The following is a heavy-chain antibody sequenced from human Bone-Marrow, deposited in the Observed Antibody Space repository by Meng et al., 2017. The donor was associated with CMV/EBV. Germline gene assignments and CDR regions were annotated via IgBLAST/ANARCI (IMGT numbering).Heavy chain of an antibody. V-gene: IGHV1-18*01. J-gene: IGHJ4*02. Sequence: ASVKVSCKASGYTFTSYGISWVRQAPGQGLEWMGWISAYNGNTNYAQKLQGRVTMTIDTSTSTAYMELRSLRSDDTAVYYCARISSDYQYFDYWGQGTPVTVSS. CDR2: ISAYNGNT. D-gene: IGHD3-22*01. CDR1: GYTFTSYG. CDR3: ARISSDYQYFDY.